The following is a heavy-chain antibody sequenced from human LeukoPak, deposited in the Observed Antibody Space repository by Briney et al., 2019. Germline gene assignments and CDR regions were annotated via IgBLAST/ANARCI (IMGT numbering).Heavy chain of an antibody. CDR1: GFTFSSYA. D-gene: IGHD3-22*01. CDR2: ISGSGDST. CDR3: AKRGGFDSSGYYQPPEDY. V-gene: IGHV3-23*01. Sequence: GGSLRLSCAASGFTFSSYAMSWVRQAPGQGLEWVSAISGSGDSTYYADSVKGRFTIFRDNSKNTLYLQMNGLRAEDAAVYYCAKRGGFDSSGYYQPPEDYWGQGTLVTVSS. J-gene: IGHJ4*02.